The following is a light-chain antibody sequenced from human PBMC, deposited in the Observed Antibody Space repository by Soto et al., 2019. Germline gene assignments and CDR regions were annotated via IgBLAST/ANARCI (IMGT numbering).Light chain of an antibody. Sequence: QSVLTEPPSGTGFPVHSVAFSCTETSSDVGGSNGVSWYQQPPGTAPKLIIYDVSNRPPAVPDRFCGSKSGNTASLIISGLQAEDEGDYYCSSYTRSSTYVFGTGTKVTVL. CDR1: SSDVGGSNG. V-gene: IGLV2-18*02. CDR3: SSYTRSSTYV. J-gene: IGLJ1*01. CDR2: DVS.